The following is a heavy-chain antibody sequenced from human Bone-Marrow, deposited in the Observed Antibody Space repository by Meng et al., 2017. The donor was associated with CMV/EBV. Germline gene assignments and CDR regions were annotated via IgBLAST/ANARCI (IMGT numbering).Heavy chain of an antibody. D-gene: IGHD3-3*01. CDR3: ARTLYDFWGGYYTFYFDY. Sequence: SETLSLTCAVYGGSFSGYYWSWIRQPPGKGLEWIGEINHSGSTNYNPSLKSRVTISVDTSKNQFSLKLSSVTAADTAVYYCARTLYDFWGGYYTFYFDYWGQGTLVTVSS. CDR2: INHSGST. V-gene: IGHV4-34*01. CDR1: GGSFSGYY. J-gene: IGHJ4*02.